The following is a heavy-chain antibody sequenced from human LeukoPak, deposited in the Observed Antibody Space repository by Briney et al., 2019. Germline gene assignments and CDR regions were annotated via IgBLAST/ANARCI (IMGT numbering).Heavy chain of an antibody. D-gene: IGHD6-13*01. CDR1: GFTFSNAW. V-gene: IGHV3-15*01. Sequence: GGSLRLSCAASGFTFSNAWMSWVRQALGKGLEWVGRIKSKTDGGTTDYAAPVKGRFTISRDDSKNTLYLQMNSLKTEDTAVYYCTTDSSSSWYGGKIYWGQGTLVTVSS. J-gene: IGHJ4*02. CDR3: TTDSSSSWYGGKIY. CDR2: IKSKTDGGTT.